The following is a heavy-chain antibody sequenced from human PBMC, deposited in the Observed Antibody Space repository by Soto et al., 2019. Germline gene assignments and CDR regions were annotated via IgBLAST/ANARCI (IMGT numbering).Heavy chain of an antibody. J-gene: IGHJ4*02. D-gene: IGHD4-17*01. Sequence: GASVKVSCAASGFTFSSYEMNWVRQAPGKGLEWVSYISSSGGTIYYADSVKGRFTISRDNAKNSLYLQMNSLRAEDTAVYYCARGGGTVTLFDYWGQGTLVTVSS. CDR1: GFTFSSYE. CDR2: ISSSGGTI. CDR3: ARGGGTVTLFDY. V-gene: IGHV3-48*03.